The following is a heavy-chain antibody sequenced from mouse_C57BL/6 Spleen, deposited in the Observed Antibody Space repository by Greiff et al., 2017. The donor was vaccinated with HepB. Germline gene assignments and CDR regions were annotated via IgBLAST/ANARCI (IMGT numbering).Heavy chain of an antibody. CDR1: GYAFSSYW. CDR3: ARSNYYGSSFYYFDY. Sequence: VQLQESGAELVKPGASVKISCKASGYAFSSYWMNWVKQRPGKGLEWIGQIYPGDGDTNYNGKFKGKATLTADKSSSTAYMQLSSLTSEDSAVYFCARSNYYGSSFYYFDYWGQGTTLTVSS. CDR2: IYPGDGDT. V-gene: IGHV1-80*01. J-gene: IGHJ2*01. D-gene: IGHD1-1*01.